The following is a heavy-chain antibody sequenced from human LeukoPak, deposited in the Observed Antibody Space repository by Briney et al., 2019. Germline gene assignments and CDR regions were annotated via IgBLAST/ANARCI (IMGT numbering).Heavy chain of an antibody. V-gene: IGHV1-69*06. CDR3: ASSPHPYYDYVWGSYRPFDY. Sequence: SVKVSCKASGGTFSSYAISWVRQAPGQGLEWMGGIIPIFGTANYAQKFQGRVTITADKSTSTAYMELSSLRSEDTAVYYCASSPHPYYDYVWGSYRPFDYWGQGTLVTVSS. J-gene: IGHJ4*02. CDR2: IIPIFGTA. D-gene: IGHD3-16*02. CDR1: GGTFSSYA.